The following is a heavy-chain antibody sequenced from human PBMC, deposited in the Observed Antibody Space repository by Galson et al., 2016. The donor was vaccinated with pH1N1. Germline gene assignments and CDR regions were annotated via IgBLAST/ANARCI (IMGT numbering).Heavy chain of an antibody. CDR1: GFTFTGYH. Sequence: SVKVSCKASGFTFTGYHMHWVRQAPGQGLEWMGWINLHNGDTNFAQKFQGRVTMTRDTSMNTGYMELSDLRFDDTAVYHCVRAAAPGYHYYYYVHMDGWARGTTVTVSS. D-gene: IGHD1-1*01. CDR3: VRAAAPGYHYYYYVHMDG. CDR2: INLHNGDT. J-gene: IGHJ6*03. V-gene: IGHV1-2*02.